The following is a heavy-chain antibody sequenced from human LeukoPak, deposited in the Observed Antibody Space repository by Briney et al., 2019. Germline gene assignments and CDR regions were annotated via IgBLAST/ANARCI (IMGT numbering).Heavy chain of an antibody. J-gene: IGHJ6*02. V-gene: IGHV1-2*02. CDR1: GYTFTGYY. CDR2: INPNSGGT. Sequence: ASVKVSCKASGYTFTGYYMHWVRQAPGPGLEWMGWINPNSGGTNYAQKFQGRVTMTRDTSISTAYMELSRLRSDDTAVYYCARDSMEGRYYYYGMDVWGQGTTVTVSS. D-gene: IGHD3-3*01. CDR3: ARDSMEGRYYYYGMDV.